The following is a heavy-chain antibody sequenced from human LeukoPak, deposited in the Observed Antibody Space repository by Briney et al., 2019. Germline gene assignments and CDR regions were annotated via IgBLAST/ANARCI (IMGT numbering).Heavy chain of an antibody. CDR1: GGSISSYY. Sequence: SETLSLTCTVSGGSISSYYWSWIRQPAGKGLEWIGRIYTSGSTNYNPSLKSRVTMSVDTSKNQFSLKLSSVTAADTAVYYCAREYYDFWSGSPGGFDYWGQGTLVTVSS. CDR3: AREYYDFWSGSPGGFDY. D-gene: IGHD3-3*01. J-gene: IGHJ4*02. V-gene: IGHV4-4*07. CDR2: IYTSGST.